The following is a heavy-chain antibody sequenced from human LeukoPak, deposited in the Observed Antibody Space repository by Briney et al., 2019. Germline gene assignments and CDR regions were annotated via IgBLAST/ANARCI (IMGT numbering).Heavy chain of an antibody. CDR2: IKQDGSEK. J-gene: IGHJ4*02. CDR3: ARQVDYSNYGFDY. CDR1: GFTFGSYW. D-gene: IGHD4-11*01. Sequence: GGSLRLSCAASGFTFGSYWMSWVRQAPGKWLEWVANIKQDGSEKYYVDSVKGRFTISRDNAKNSLYLQMNSLRAEDTAVYYCARQVDYSNYGFDYWGQGTLVTVSS. V-gene: IGHV3-7*01.